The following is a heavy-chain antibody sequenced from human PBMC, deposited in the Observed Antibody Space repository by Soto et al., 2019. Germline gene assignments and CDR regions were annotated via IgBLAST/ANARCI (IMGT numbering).Heavy chain of an antibody. D-gene: IGHD4-17*01. J-gene: IGHJ4*02. Sequence: GGSLRLSCAASGYTFSSYAMSWVRQAPGKGLEWVSAISGSGGSTYYADSVKGRFTISRDNSKNTLYLQMNSLRAEDTAVYYSAKDSLLTVTTLFDYWGQGTLVTVSS. CDR1: GYTFSSYA. CDR2: ISGSGGST. CDR3: AKDSLLTVTTLFDY. V-gene: IGHV3-23*01.